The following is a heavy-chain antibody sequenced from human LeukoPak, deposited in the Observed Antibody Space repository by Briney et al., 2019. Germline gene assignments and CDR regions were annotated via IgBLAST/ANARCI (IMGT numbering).Heavy chain of an antibody. Sequence: ASVNVSFTASGYTFTDYYVHWVRQAPGQGLEWMGRINAKSGDTNAAQRFQGRVTMTRVTSITTAYLELSRLRSDDTAAYYCARDELYNGYYSVKYHYNGMDVWGQGTTVTVSS. J-gene: IGHJ6*02. CDR3: ARDELYNGYYSVKYHYNGMDV. V-gene: IGHV1-2*06. CDR1: GYTFTDYY. CDR2: INAKSGDT. D-gene: IGHD3-3*01.